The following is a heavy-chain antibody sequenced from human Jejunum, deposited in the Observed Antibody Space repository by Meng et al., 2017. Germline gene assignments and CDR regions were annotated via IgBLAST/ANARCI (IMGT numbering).Heavy chain of an antibody. V-gene: IGHV4-4*02. CDR3: ARGATGTRPFDY. CDR1: GGSITTDW. D-gene: IGHD5-12*01. CDR2: IWHSGAS. J-gene: IGHJ4*02. Sequence: QVHVEESGPGLVKPSGTLSLPCAVSGGSITTDWWNWVRQPPGKGLEWIGEIWHSGASNYNPSLRSRVTISVDKSKNQLSLELASLTAADTAVYYCARGATGTRPFDYWGQGTLVTVSS.